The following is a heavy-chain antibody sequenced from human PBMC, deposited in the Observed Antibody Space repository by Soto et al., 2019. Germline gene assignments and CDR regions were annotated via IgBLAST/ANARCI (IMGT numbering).Heavy chain of an antibody. J-gene: IGHJ4*02. Sequence: QVQLVESGGNVVQPGRSLRLSCAASGFTFSSYGMHWVRQAPGKGLEWVAVIWYDGSNKYCVDSVKGRFTISRDNSKNSLYLQMNSLRAEDTAVYYCARGKTYFVYWGQGTLVTVSS. CDR3: ARGKTYFVY. CDR1: GFTFSSYG. CDR2: IWYDGSNK. V-gene: IGHV3-33*01.